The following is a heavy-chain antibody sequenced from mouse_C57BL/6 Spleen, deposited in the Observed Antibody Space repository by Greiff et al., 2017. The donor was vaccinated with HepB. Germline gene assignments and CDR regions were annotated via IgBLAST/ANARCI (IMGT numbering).Heavy chain of an antibody. CDR1: GYSITSGYD. D-gene: IGHD3-3*01. Sequence: EVMLVESGPGMVKPSQSLSLTCTVTGYSITSGYDWHWIRHFPGNKLEWMGYISYSGSTNYNPSLKSRISITHDTSKNHFFLKLNSVTTEDTATYYCARGGGPYYFDYWGQGTTLTVSS. CDR2: ISYSGST. V-gene: IGHV3-1*01. CDR3: ARGGGPYYFDY. J-gene: IGHJ2*01.